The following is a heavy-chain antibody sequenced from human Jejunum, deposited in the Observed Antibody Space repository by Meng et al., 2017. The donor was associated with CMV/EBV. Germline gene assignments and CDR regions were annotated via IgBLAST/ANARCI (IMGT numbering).Heavy chain of an antibody. CDR2: IHDTGST. CDR1: GGSIGSGDYY. V-gene: IGHV4-30-4*08. D-gene: IGHD3-3*01. J-gene: IGHJ4*02. CDR3: ARGSIFVSFDS. Sequence: VLLRGPGQGLGKPSPALSLPCPVSGGSIGSGDYYWSWIRQPPGKGLEWIGYIHDTGSTSHNPSLKSRVDISLGTSKNQFSLTLNSVTAEDTAVYFCARGSIFVSFDSWGQGTLVTVSS.